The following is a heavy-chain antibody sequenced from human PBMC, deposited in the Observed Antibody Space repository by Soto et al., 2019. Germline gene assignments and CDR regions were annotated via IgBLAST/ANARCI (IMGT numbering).Heavy chain of an antibody. Sequence: ASVKVSCKASGYTFTSYYMHWVRQAPGQGLEWMGRISASNGSTSYAQKLQGRVTMTTDTSTSTAYMELRSLRSDDTAVYYCARPAEQWLVDWYFDLWGRGTLVTVSS. CDR3: ARPAEQWLVDWYFDL. J-gene: IGHJ2*01. CDR2: ISASNGST. V-gene: IGHV1-18*04. D-gene: IGHD6-19*01. CDR1: GYTFTSYY.